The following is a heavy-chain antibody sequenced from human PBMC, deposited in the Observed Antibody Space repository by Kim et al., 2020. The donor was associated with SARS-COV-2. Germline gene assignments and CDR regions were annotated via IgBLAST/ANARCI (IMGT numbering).Heavy chain of an antibody. D-gene: IGHD2-15*01. CDR2: INHSGST. J-gene: IGHJ4*02. Sequence: SETLSLTCAVYGGSFSGYYWSWIRQPPGKGLEWIGEINHSGSTNYNPSLKSRVTISVDTSKNQFSLKLSSVTAADTAVYYCARAALRMGSGIFDYWGQGT. V-gene: IGHV4-34*01. CDR3: ARAALRMGSGIFDY. CDR1: GGSFSGYY.